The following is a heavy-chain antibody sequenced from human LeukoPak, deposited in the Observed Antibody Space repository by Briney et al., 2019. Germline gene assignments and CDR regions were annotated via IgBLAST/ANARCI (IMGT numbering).Heavy chain of an antibody. V-gene: IGHV4-61*01. D-gene: IGHD2-2*01. Sequence: PSETLSLTCTVSGGSVSSGSYYWSWIRQPPGKGLEWIGYIYYSGSTNYNPSLKSRVTISVDTSKNQFSLKLSSVTAADTAVYYCARYCSSTSCYDAMEAFDIWGQGTMVTVSS. CDR1: GGSVSSGSYY. CDR2: IYYSGST. CDR3: ARYCSSTSCYDAMEAFDI. J-gene: IGHJ3*02.